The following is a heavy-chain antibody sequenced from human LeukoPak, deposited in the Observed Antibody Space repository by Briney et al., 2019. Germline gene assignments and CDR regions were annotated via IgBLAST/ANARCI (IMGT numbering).Heavy chain of an antibody. J-gene: IGHJ4*02. CDR2: ISSSSSYI. CDR3: ARSGRRIDSSGYVFDY. V-gene: IGHV3-21*01. D-gene: IGHD3-22*01. Sequence: GGSLRLSCAASGFTFSSYSMNWVRQAPGKGLEWVSSISSSSSYIYYADSVKGRFTISRDNAKNSLYLQMNSLRAEDTAVYYCARSGRRIDSSGYVFDYWGQGTLVTVSS. CDR1: GFTFSSYS.